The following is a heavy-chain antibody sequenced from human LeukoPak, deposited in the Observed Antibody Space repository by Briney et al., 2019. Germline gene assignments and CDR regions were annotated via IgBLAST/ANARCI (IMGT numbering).Heavy chain of an antibody. CDR1: GYTFTGYY. V-gene: IGHV1-2*02. CDR2: INPNSGGT. CDR3: ARSVATLGYCSGGSCYRGHDY. D-gene: IGHD2-15*01. Sequence: ASVKVSCKASGYTFTGYYMHWVRQAPGQGLEWMGWINPNSGGTNYAQKFQGRVTMTRDTSISTAYMELSRLRSDDTAVYYRARSVATLGYCSGGSCYRGHDYWGQGTLVTVSS. J-gene: IGHJ4*02.